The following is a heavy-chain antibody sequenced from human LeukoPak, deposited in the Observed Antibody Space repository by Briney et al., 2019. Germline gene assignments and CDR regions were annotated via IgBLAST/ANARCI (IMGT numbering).Heavy chain of an antibody. CDR1: GFNFRDHW. CDR2: ISYDGSNK. Sequence: GGSLRLSCAVSGFNFRDHWMHWVRQAPGKGLEWAAVISYDGSNKYYADSVKGRFTISRDNSKNTLYLQMNSLRAEDTAVYYCARGGYCSSTSCYSSPANWFDPWGQGTLVTVSS. V-gene: IGHV3-30-3*01. CDR3: ARGGYCSSTSCYSSPANWFDP. J-gene: IGHJ5*02. D-gene: IGHD2-2*02.